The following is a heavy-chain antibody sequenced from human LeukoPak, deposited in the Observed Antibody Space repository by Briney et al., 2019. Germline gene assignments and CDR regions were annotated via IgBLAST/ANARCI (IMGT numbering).Heavy chain of an antibody. J-gene: IGHJ5*02. CDR1: GGTFSSYA. CDR2: IIPILGIA. V-gene: IGHV1-69*04. CDR3: ARDIVGATGEFDP. Sequence: GASVTVSCKASGGTFSSYAISWVRQAPGQGLEWMGRIIPILGIANYAQKFQGRVTITADKSTSTAYMELSSLRSEDTAVYYCARDIVGATGEFDPWGQGTLVTVSS. D-gene: IGHD1-26*01.